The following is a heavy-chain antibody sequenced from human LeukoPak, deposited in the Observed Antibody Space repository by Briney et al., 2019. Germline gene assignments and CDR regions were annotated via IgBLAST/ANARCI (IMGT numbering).Heavy chain of an antibody. D-gene: IGHD6-6*01. J-gene: IGHJ4*02. CDR1: GFTFRSYE. CDR3: ARGWVAAREFDY. CDR2: IGSSGTI. V-gene: IGHV3-48*03. Sequence: TGGSLRLSCAASGFTFRSYEMHWVRQAPGKGLEWVPYIGSSGTIYYADSVKGRFTISRDNAKNSLYLQMNSLRADDTAVYYCARGWVAAREFDYWGQGTLVTVSS.